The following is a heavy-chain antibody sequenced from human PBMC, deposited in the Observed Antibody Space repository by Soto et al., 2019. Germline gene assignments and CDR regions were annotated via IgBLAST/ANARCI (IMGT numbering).Heavy chain of an antibody. CDR2: ITHRGRT. D-gene: IGHD3-10*01. CDR1: GGSFSGYY. J-gene: IGHJ3*02. Sequence: QVQLQQWGAGLLKPSETLSLTCAVYGGSFSGYYWSWIRQPPGKGLEWIGEITHRGRTNYNPSLRSRVTISVDTSKNRFCLKLSSVTAADTAVYYCARDLTYYYGSGSSDAFDIWGQGTMVTVSS. V-gene: IGHV4-34*01. CDR3: ARDLTYYYGSGSSDAFDI.